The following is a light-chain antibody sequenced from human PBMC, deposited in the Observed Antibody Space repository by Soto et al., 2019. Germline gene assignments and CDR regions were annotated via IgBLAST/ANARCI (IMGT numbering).Light chain of an antibody. CDR1: SSSIGAGFD. J-gene: IGLJ1*01. Sequence: QLVLTQPPSVSGAPGQRVTISCTGSSSSIGAGFDVHWFRHFPGTAPKLLIYGTTNRPSGVPDRFSGSKSGASASLAITGLQAEDEADYYCQSYDTSLGGYYVFGTGTKLTVL. CDR2: GTT. CDR3: QSYDTSLGGYYV. V-gene: IGLV1-40*01.